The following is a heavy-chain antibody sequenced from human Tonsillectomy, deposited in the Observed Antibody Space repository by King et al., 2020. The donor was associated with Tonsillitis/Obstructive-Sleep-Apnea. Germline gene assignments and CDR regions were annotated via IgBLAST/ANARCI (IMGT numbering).Heavy chain of an antibody. Sequence: QLVQSGGGLVKPGGSLRLSCAASGFTFSKAWMSLVRQGPGKGREVACLISSKTNVGTTDYAAPLKGRFTITRDESINTLYLKMNSLKTEDTAVYYCTTDYDSGSYFYWGQGTLVTVSS. CDR2: ISSKTNVGTT. V-gene: IGHV3-15*01. CDR3: TTDYDSGSYFY. D-gene: IGHD3-10*01. CDR1: GFTFSKAW. J-gene: IGHJ4*02.